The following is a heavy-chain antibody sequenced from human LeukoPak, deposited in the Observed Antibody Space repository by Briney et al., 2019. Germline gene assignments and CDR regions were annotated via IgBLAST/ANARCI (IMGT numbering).Heavy chain of an antibody. J-gene: IGHJ4*02. D-gene: IGHD3-10*01. CDR2: IKSKTDGGTT. CDR1: GFTFSNAW. CDR3: TTEFGRFPRFDY. V-gene: IGHV3-15*01. Sequence: GGSLRLSCAASGFTFSNAWMSWVRQAPGKGLEWVGRIKSKTDGGTTDYAAPVKGRFTISRDDSKSTLYLQMNSLKTEDTAVYYCTTEFGRFPRFDYWGQGTLVTVSS.